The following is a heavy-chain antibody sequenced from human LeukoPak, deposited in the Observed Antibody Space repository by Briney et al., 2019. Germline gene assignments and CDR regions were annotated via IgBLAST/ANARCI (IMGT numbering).Heavy chain of an antibody. CDR2: IKQDGSEK. CDR3: ARNNWNYGRDYFDY. V-gene: IGHV3-7*01. J-gene: IGHJ4*02. D-gene: IGHD1-7*01. CDR1: GFTFSSYW. Sequence: GGSLRLSCAASGFTFSSYWMSWVRQAPGKGLEWVANIKQDGSEKYYVDSVKGRFTISRDNAKNSLYLQMNSLRAEDTAVYYCARNNWNYGRDYFDYWGQGTLVTVSS.